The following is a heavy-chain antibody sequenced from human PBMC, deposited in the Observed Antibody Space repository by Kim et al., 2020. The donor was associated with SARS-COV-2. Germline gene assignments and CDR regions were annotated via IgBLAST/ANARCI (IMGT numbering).Heavy chain of an antibody. D-gene: IGHD1-1*01. CDR3: ARQLELGDNWFDP. CDR2: IIPIFGTA. J-gene: IGHJ5*02. V-gene: IGHV1-69*13. CDR1: GGTFSSYA. Sequence: SVKVSCKASGGTFSSYAISWVRQAPGQGLEWMGGIIPIFGTANYAQKFQGRVTITADESTSTAYMELSSLRSEDTAVYYCARQLELGDNWFDPWGQGTLVTVSS.